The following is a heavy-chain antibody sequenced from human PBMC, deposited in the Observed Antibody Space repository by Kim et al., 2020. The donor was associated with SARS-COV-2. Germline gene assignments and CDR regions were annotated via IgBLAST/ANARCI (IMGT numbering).Heavy chain of an antibody. Sequence: SETLSLTCAVSGGSTSSSSWWSWVRQFPGKGLEWIGEIDHSGSTNYNASLKSRVTISVDKSKNQFSLKLRSVTAADTAVYYCARGVSSAWTLRAWFDPWGQGTLVTVAS. J-gene: IGHJ5*02. D-gene: IGHD6-19*01. CDR3: ARGVSSAWTLRAWFDP. V-gene: IGHV4-4*02. CDR2: IDHSGST. CDR1: GGSTSSSSW.